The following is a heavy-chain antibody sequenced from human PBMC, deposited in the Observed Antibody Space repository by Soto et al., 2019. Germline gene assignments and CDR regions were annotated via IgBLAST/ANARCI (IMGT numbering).Heavy chain of an antibody. CDR3: ARDRWGGLHDAFDI. V-gene: IGHV3-48*02. CDR2: ISSSSSTI. J-gene: IGHJ3*02. Sequence: EVQLVESGGGLVQPGGSLRLSCAASGFTFSSYSMNWVRQAPGKGLEWVSYISSSSSTIYYADSVKGRFTISRDNAKNSLYLQMNSLRDEDTAVYYCARDRWGGLHDAFDIWGQGTMVTVSS. D-gene: IGHD7-27*01. CDR1: GFTFSSYS.